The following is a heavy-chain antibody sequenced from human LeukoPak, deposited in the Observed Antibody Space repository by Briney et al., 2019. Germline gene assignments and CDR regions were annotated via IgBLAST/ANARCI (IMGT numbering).Heavy chain of an antibody. V-gene: IGHV3-30-3*01. CDR1: GFTFSSYA. CDR2: ISYDGSNK. J-gene: IGHJ4*02. CDR3: ARDGYYYDSSGYYYIDY. D-gene: IGHD3-22*01. Sequence: GGSLRLSCAASGFTFSSYAMHWVRQAPGKGLERVAVISYDGSNKYYADSVKGRFTISRDNSKNTLYLQMNSLRAEDTAVYYCARDGYYYDSSGYYYIDYWGQGTLVTVSS.